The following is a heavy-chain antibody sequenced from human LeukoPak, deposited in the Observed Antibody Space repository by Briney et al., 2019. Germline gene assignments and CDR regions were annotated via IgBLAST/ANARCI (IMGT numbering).Heavy chain of an antibody. J-gene: IGHJ3*02. D-gene: IGHD6-19*01. V-gene: IGHV3-23*01. CDR3: AKDQKQWLVYDAFDI. CDR1: GFTFSSYA. CDR2: ISGSGGST. Sequence: GGSLRLSCAASGFTFSSYAMSWVRQAPGKGLEWVSAISGSGGSTYYADSVKGRFTISRDYSKHTLYLQMNSLRDEDTAVYYCAKDQKQWLVYDAFDIWGQGTMVTVSS.